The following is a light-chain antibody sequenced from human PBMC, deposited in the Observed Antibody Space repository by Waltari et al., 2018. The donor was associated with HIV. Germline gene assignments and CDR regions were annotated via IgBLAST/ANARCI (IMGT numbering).Light chain of an antibody. CDR3: QSYDSSLNVI. Sequence: QSVLTQPPSVSGAPGQRVTISCTGSNSNIGAGYGVHWYQHLPGAAPKLRICDINNRPSWVPDRFSGSKSGTSASLAITGLQVEDEGDYFCQSYDSSLNVIFGGGTKLTVL. V-gene: IGLV1-40*01. J-gene: IGLJ2*01. CDR2: DIN. CDR1: NSNIGAGYG.